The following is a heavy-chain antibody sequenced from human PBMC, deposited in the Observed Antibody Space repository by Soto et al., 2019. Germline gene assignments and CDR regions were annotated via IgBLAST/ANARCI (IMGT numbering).Heavy chain of an antibody. V-gene: IGHV1-2*02. Sequence: ASVKVSCKASGYTFTDHYLHWVRQAPGQGLEWMGWINPISGGTDYAQNFQGRVTMTRDTSISTAYMELSSLRSDDTAVYYCAREIYYYDNIGYYPHPGYWGQGTLVTVSS. CDR1: GYTFTDHY. D-gene: IGHD3-22*01. CDR2: INPISGGT. J-gene: IGHJ4*02. CDR3: AREIYYYDNIGYYPHPGY.